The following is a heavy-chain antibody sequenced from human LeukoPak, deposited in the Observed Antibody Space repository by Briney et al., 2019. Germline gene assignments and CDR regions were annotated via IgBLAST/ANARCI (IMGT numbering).Heavy chain of an antibody. Sequence: SETLSLTCAVSGGSISSGGYSWSWIRQPPGKGLEWIGYIYHSGSTYYNPSLKSRVTISVDRSKNQFSLKLSSVTAADTAVYYCARVANYYDSSGYYFGYFQHWGQGTLVTVSS. CDR2: IYHSGST. CDR1: GGSISSGGYS. D-gene: IGHD3-22*01. V-gene: IGHV4-30-2*01. CDR3: ARVANYYDSSGYYFGYFQH. J-gene: IGHJ1*01.